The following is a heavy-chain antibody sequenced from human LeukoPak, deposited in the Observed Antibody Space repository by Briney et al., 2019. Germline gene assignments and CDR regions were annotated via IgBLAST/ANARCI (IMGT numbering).Heavy chain of an antibody. CDR3: ARLVAVYGYDWYFDL. D-gene: IGHD5-18*01. CDR2: IYYSGST. V-gene: IGHV4-59*08. CDR1: GFTVSSNY. J-gene: IGHJ2*01. Sequence: GSLRLSCAASGFTVSSNYMSWVRQAPGKGLEWIGYIYYSGSTNYNPSLKRRVTKSVDTSKNQCSLKLSTVTAGDTGVYYCARLVAVYGYDWYFDLWGRGTLVTVSS.